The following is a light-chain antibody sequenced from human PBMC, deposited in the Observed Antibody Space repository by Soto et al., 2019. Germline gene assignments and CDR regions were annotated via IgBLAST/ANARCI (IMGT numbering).Light chain of an antibody. CDR3: QQYNYFWA. CDR1: QGISSW. V-gene: IGKV1-5*01. CDR2: DAS. Sequence: DIQMTQSPSSVSASVGDRVTITRRASQGISSWLAWYQQKPGKAPKLLIYDASNLESGVPSRFSGGGSGTEFSLTISSLQPDDFATYYCQQYNYFWAFGQGTKVDIK. J-gene: IGKJ1*01.